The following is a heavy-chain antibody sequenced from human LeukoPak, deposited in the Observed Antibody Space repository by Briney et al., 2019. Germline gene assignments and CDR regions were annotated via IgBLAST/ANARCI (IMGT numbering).Heavy chain of an antibody. J-gene: IGHJ6*02. Sequence: GGSLRLSCAASGFTFSSYGMSWVRQAPGKGLEWVANIKQDGSEKYYVDSVKGRFTISRDNAKNSLYLRMNSLRAEDTAGYYCARDPPVIPYYYYGMDVWGQGTTVTVSS. CDR2: IKQDGSEK. CDR1: GFTFSSYG. D-gene: IGHD2/OR15-2a*01. V-gene: IGHV3-7*01. CDR3: ARDPPVIPYYYYGMDV.